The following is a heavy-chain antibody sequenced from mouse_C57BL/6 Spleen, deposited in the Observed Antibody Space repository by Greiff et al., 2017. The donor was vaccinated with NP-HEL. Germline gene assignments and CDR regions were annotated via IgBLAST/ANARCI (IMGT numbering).Heavy chain of an antibody. Sequence: VQLKESGPELVKPGASVKISCKASGYTFTDYYMNWVKQSHGKSLEWIGDINPNNGGTSYNQKFKGKATLTVDKSSSTAYMELRSLTSEDSAVYYCARRGVYNAMDYWGQGTSVTVSS. J-gene: IGHJ4*01. CDR1: GYTFTDYY. CDR2: INPNNGGT. V-gene: IGHV1-26*01. CDR3: ARRGVYNAMDY.